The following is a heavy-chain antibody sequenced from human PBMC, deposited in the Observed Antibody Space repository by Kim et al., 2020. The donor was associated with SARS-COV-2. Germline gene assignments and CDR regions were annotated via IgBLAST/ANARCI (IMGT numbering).Heavy chain of an antibody. CDR1: GGSISSYY. Sequence: SETLSLTCTVSGGSISSYYWSWIRQPPGKGLEWIGYIYYSGSTNYNPSPKSRGTISVDTSKNQFSLKLSSVPAADTAVYYCARSNSGWRIYFFDYWGQGTLVTVSS. V-gene: IGHV4-59*13. D-gene: IGHD6-19*01. CDR3: ARSNSGWRIYFFDY. J-gene: IGHJ4*02. CDR2: IYYSGST.